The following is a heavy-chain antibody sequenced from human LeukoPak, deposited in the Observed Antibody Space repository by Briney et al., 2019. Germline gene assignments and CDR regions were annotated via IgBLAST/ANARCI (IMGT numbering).Heavy chain of an antibody. D-gene: IGHD3/OR15-3a*01. CDR2: INSDGSWT. J-gene: IGHJ4*02. CDR1: GNYW. Sequence: GGSLRLSCAASGNYWMHWVRQAPGKGLVWVSHINSDGSWTSYADSVKGRFTISKDNAKNTVYLQMNSLRAEDTAVYYCAKVLFFDYDPFDYWGQGTLVTVSS. CDR3: AKVLFFDYDPFDY. V-gene: IGHV3-74*01.